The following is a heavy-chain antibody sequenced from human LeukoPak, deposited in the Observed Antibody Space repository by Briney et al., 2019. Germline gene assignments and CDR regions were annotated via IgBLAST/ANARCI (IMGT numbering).Heavy chain of an antibody. CDR2: ILHDGSNK. V-gene: IGHV3-30*03. Sequence: GGSLRLSCAASGFTVCSNYMSWVRQAPGKGLESLAVILHDGSNKNYADSVKGRFTISRDNSQNTLYLRMNSLRGEDTAVYYCARDRQLDYWGQGTLVTVSS. J-gene: IGHJ4*02. CDR1: GFTVCSNY. CDR3: ARDRQLDY.